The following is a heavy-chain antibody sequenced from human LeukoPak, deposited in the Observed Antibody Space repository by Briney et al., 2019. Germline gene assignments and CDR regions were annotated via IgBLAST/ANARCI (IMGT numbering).Heavy chain of an antibody. D-gene: IGHD3-10*01. CDR2: ITSKTDGGTT. J-gene: IGHJ4*02. CDR3: TAGLWFGELFLDY. CDR1: GFTFSNAW. Sequence: PGGSLRLSCAASGFTFSNAWMSWVRQAPGKGLEWVGRITSKTDGGTTDYAAPVKGRFTISRDDSKNTLYLQMNSLKTEDTAVYYCTAGLWFGELFLDYWGQGTLVTVSS. V-gene: IGHV3-15*01.